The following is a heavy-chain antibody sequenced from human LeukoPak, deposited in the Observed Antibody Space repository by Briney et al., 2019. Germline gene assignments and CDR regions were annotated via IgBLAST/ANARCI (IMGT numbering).Heavy chain of an antibody. CDR2: IYHSGST. J-gene: IGHJ2*01. Sequence: SQTLSLTCTVSGGSISSGGYYWSWIRQPPGKGLEWIGYIYHSGSTYYNPSLKSRVTISVDRSKNQFSQKLSSVTAADTAVYYCARVISGTVTTEYFDLWGRGTLVTVSS. CDR3: ARVISGTVTTEYFDL. D-gene: IGHD4-17*01. CDR1: GGSISSGGYY. V-gene: IGHV4-30-2*01.